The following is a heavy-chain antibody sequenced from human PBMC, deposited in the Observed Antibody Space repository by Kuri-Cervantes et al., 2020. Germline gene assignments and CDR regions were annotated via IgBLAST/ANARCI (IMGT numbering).Heavy chain of an antibody. D-gene: IGHD3-3*01. J-gene: IGHJ6*02. V-gene: IGHV3-33*08. CDR2: IWYDGSSK. CDR3: ARVSGEWFGPMDV. CDR1: GFTFSSYS. Sequence: GGSLRLSCAASGFTFSSYSMNWVRQAPGKGLEWVAVIWYDGSSKDYADSVKGRFTISRDNAKNSLYLQMNSLRDEDTAVYYCARVSGEWFGPMDVWGQGTTVTVSS.